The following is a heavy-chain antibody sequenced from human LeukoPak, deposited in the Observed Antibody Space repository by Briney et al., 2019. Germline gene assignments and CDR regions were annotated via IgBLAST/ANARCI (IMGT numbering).Heavy chain of an antibody. D-gene: IGHD6-19*01. J-gene: IGHJ3*02. CDR1: GYTFTSYG. CDR2: ISAYNGNT. V-gene: IGHV1-18*01. CDR3: ARGSGAVAGLQGDAFDI. Sequence: GASVKVSCKASGYTFTSYGISWVRQAPGQGLEWMGWISAYNGNTNYAQKLQGRVTMTTDTSTGTAYMELRSLRSDDTAVYYCARGSGAVAGLQGDAFDIWGQGTMVTVSS.